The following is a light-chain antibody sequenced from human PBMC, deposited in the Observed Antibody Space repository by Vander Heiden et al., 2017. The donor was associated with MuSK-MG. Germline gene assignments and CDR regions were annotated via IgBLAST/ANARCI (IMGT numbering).Light chain of an antibody. Sequence: EIVMTQSPATLSVAPGERATLSCRASKSVSSNLAWYQQKPGQAPRLLIYGASTRATGIPARFSGSGSGTEFTLTISSLQSEDFAVYYCQQYNNGPPYTFGQGTKLEIK. CDR2: GAS. CDR3: QQYNNGPPYT. V-gene: IGKV3-15*01. J-gene: IGKJ2*01. CDR1: KSVSSN.